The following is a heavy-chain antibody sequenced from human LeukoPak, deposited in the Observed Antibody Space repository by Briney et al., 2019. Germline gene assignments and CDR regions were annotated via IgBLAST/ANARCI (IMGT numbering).Heavy chain of an antibody. Sequence: GSLRLSCVASGFTFSSHSMHWVRQAPGKGLEYVSGIRSNGGSTYFAKSVKGRFTISRDNSKNTLDLQMGSLRAEDMAVYYCARRGSGWEFDYWGQGTLVTVSS. CDR2: IRSNGGST. J-gene: IGHJ4*02. CDR3: ARRGSGWEFDY. V-gene: IGHV3-64*01. D-gene: IGHD6-19*01. CDR1: GFTFSSHS.